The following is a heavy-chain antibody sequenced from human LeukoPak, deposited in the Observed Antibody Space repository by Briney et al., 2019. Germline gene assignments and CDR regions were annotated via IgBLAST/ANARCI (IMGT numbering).Heavy chain of an antibody. V-gene: IGHV4-39*01. CDR3: ARHCSSTSCYTGLDY. J-gene: IGHJ4*02. CDR1: GGSISSSSYY. Sequence: SETLSLTCTVSGGSISSSSYYWGWIRQPPGKGLEWIGSIYYSGSTYYNPSLKSRVAISVDTSKNQFSLQLSSVTAADTAVYYCARHCSSTSCYTGLDYWGQGTLVTVSS. D-gene: IGHD2-2*02. CDR2: IYYSGST.